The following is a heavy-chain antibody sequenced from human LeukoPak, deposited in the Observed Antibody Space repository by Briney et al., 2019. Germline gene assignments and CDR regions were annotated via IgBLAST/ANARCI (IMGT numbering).Heavy chain of an antibody. D-gene: IGHD6-19*01. CDR1: RGSISSGDYY. J-gene: IGHJ4*02. CDR2: IYYSGST. V-gene: IGHV4-30-4*01. CDR3: ARDWSSGCPNID. Sequence: PSQTLSLTSAVSRGSISSGDYYWGWIRQPPGKGLEWSGYIYYSGSTYYNPSLKSRVTISVDSSKNQFSLKLSSVTAADTAVYYCARDWSSGCPNIDWGQGTLVTVSS.